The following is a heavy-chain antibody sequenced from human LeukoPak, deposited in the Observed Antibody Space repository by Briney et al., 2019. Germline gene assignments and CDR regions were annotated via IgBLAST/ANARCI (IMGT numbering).Heavy chain of an antibody. V-gene: IGHV6-1*01. CDR2: IYYWSKWYY. J-gene: IGHJ4*02. D-gene: IGHD1-7*01. CDR1: GDSVPGSGVG. CDR3: ARSKNYAFDY. Sequence: SQTLSLTCAISGDSVPGSGVGWHWIRQSPSRGLEWLGKIYYWSKWYYDYAISVISRIAINPDTSKNQFSLQLDSVTPDDTAVYYCARSKNYAFDYWGPGALVTVSS.